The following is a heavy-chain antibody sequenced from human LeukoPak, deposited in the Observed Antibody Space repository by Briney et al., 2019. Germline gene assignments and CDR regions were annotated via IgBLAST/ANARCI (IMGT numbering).Heavy chain of an antibody. V-gene: IGHV3-23*01. CDR3: AKPLGYSSSWYADYYYYYGMDV. CDR1: GFTFSSSA. Sequence: GGSLRLSCAASGFTFSSSAMSWVRQVPGKGLEWVSAISGSGGSTYYADSVKGRFTISRDNSKNTLYLQMNSLRAEDTAVYYCAKPLGYSSSWYADYYYYYGMDVWGQGTTVTVSS. D-gene: IGHD6-13*01. J-gene: IGHJ6*02. CDR2: ISGSGGST.